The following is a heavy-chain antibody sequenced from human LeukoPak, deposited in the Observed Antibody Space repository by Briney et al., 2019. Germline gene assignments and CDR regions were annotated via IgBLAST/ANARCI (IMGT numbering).Heavy chain of an antibody. CDR2: IDWNSGSV. J-gene: IGHJ3*02. Sequence: GGSLRLSCAASGFTFDDYAMHWVRQAPGKGLEWVSGIDWNSGSVGYADSVKGRFTISRDNVKNSLSLQMNGLRAEDTALYYCVKDRKSRDLDSLDIWGQGTMVTVSS. CDR3: VKDRKSRDLDSLDI. CDR1: GFTFDDYA. V-gene: IGHV3-9*01. D-gene: IGHD5-24*01.